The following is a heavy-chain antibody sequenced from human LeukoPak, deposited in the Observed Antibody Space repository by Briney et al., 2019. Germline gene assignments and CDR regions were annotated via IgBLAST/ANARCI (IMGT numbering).Heavy chain of an antibody. CDR1: GFTFSNYW. D-gene: IGHD5-18*01. J-gene: IGHJ4*02. CDR3: ASGYSYGYSY. CDR2: INRDGREE. V-gene: IGHV3-7*01. Sequence: GGSLRLSCAASGFTFSNYWMNWVRQAPGKGLQWVANINRDGREEYYVDSVKGRFTISRDNAKNSLYLQMNSLRAEDTAVYYCASGYSYGYSYWGQGTLVTVSS.